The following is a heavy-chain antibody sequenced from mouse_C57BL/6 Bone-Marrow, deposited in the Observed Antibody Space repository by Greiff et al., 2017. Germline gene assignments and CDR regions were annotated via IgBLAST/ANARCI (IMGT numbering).Heavy chain of an antibody. CDR1: GFNIKDDY. J-gene: IGHJ2*01. Sequence: EVQLQQSGAELVRPGASVKLSCTASGFNIKDDYMHWVKQRPEQGLEWIGWIDPENGDTESASKFQGKATITAATSSNTAYLQLSRLTSEDTSVYYCTTGLRSYFDYWGQGTTLTVSS. CDR3: TTGLRSYFDY. CDR2: IDPENGDT. V-gene: IGHV14-4*01. D-gene: IGHD1-1*01.